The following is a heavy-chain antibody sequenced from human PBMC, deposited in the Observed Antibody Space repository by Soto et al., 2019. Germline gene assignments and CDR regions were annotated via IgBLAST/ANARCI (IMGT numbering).Heavy chain of an antibody. V-gene: IGHV3-9*01. Sequence: EVQLVESGGGWVQPGRSLRLSCAASGFTFDVYAMHWVRQAPGKGLEWVSGINYNSGSVGYADSVKGRFTISRDNAKNSLHLQMNSLRAEDTAVYYCAKDISLRGWVYLVVEYWGQGTLFTVSP. CDR3: AKDISLRGWVYLVVEY. J-gene: IGHJ4*02. D-gene: IGHD6-13*01. CDR2: INYNSGSV. CDR1: GFTFDVYA.